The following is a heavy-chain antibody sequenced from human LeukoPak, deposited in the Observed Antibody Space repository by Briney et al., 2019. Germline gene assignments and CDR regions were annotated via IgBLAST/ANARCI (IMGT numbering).Heavy chain of an antibody. CDR1: GYTFTSHD. D-gene: IGHD3-10*01. V-gene: IGHV1-8*01. Sequence: ASVKVSCKASGYTFTSHDINWVRQATGQGLEWMGWMNPNSANTGYAQKFQGRVTMTRNTSISTAYMELSSLRSEDTAVYYCARGLRYGSGSLVANYWGQGTLVTVSS. J-gene: IGHJ4*02. CDR3: ARGLRYGSGSLVANY. CDR2: MNPNSANT.